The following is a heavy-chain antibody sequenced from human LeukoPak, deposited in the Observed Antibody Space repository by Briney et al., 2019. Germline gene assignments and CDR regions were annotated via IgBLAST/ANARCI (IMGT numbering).Heavy chain of an antibody. CDR3: VRGAPKEIQLWLRLRGVAFDI. J-gene: IGHJ3*02. CDR1: GGSFSGYY. CDR2: INHSGST. Sequence: SETLSLTCAVYGGSFSGYYWSWIRQPPGKGLEWIGEINHSGSTNYNPSLKSRVTISVDTSKNQFSLKLNSVTAADTAVYYCVRGAPKEIQLWLRLRGVAFDIWGQGTMVTVSS. V-gene: IGHV4-34*01. D-gene: IGHD5-18*01.